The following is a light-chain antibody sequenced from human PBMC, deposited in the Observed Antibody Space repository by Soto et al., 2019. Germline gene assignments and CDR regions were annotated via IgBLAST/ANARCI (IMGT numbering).Light chain of an antibody. V-gene: IGLV2-14*01. CDR3: SSYPTSNTLSV. Sequence: QSALTQPASVSGSPGQSITISCTGTRSDVGGYDFVSWYQQHPGKAPKLIIYEVSNRPSGVSNRFSGSKSGNTASLTISGLQAEDDADYYCSSYPTSNTLSVFGTGTKVTVL. CDR2: EVS. CDR1: RSDVGGYDF. J-gene: IGLJ1*01.